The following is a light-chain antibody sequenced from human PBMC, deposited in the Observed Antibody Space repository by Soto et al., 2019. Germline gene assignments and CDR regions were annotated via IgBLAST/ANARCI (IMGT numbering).Light chain of an antibody. CDR3: SSYTRRKTVV. CDR2: DVS. CDR1: SSDVGGYNY. V-gene: IGLV2-14*03. Sequence: QSALTQPASVSGSPGQSITISCTGTSSDVGGYNYVSWHQQHPGKAPKLMIFDVSNRPSGVSNRFSGSKSGDMASLTISGLQAEDEADYYCSSYTRRKTVVFGGGTQLTVL. J-gene: IGLJ2*01.